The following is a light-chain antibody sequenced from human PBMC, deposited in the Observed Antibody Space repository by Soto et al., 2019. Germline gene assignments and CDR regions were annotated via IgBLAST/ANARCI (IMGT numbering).Light chain of an antibody. V-gene: IGKV3-20*01. CDR2: GAS. CDR1: QSVSSSY. J-gene: IGKJ2*01. CDR3: QQYGSSPYT. Sequence: EIVLTQSPGTLSLSPGERATLSCRASQSVSSSYLAWYQQKPGQAPRILIYGASSRATGIPDRFSGSGSGTDFTLTISRLEPEDFAVYYCQQYGSSPYTLGQGTKLEIK.